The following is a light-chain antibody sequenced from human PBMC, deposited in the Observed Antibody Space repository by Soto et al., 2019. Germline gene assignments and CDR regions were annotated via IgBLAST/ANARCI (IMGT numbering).Light chain of an antibody. CDR2: DAS. V-gene: IGKV3-20*01. Sequence: EIVLTQSPGTLSLSPGERATLSCRASQRISNSYLACYQQKPGQAPRLLLYDASSRATGIPDRVSGSGSGTDFTLTISRLEPEDFAVYYCQQYARPPFAFGQGTKVDI. J-gene: IGKJ2*01. CDR3: QQYARPPFA. CDR1: QRISNSY.